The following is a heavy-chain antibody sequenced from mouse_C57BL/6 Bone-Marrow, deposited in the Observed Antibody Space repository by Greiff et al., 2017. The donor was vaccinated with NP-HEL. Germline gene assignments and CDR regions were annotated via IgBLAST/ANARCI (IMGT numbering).Heavy chain of an antibody. CDR3: ARWSYDYDWGPMDY. J-gene: IGHJ4*01. D-gene: IGHD2-4*01. Sequence: VNVVESGPELVKPGASVKISCKASGYAFSSSWMNWVKQRPGKGLEWIGRIYPGDGDTNYNGKFKGKATLTADKSSSTAYMQLSSLTSEDSAVYFCARWSYDYDWGPMDYWGQGTSVTVSS. V-gene: IGHV1-82*01. CDR1: GYAFSSSW. CDR2: IYPGDGDT.